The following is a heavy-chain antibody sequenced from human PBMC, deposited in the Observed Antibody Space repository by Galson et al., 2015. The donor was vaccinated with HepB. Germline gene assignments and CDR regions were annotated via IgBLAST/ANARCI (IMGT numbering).Heavy chain of an antibody. CDR1: GFTFSNYG. V-gene: IGHV3-33*01. Sequence: SLRLSCAASGFTFSNYGMHWVRQAPGKGLEWVAVIWYDGDPKYYAHSVKGRFTVSRDTSKSTLYLQMNSLSVGDTAVYYCAGGPPRERDIWSRHYTRPDFWGQGTLVTVPS. CDR3: AGGPPRERDIWSRHYTRPDF. D-gene: IGHD3-3*01. J-gene: IGHJ4*02. CDR2: IWYDGDPK.